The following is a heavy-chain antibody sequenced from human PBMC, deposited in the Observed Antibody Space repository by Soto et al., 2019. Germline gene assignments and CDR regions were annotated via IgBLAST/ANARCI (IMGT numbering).Heavy chain of an antibody. V-gene: IGHV3-13*01. CDR3: ARLLAGGGSPGAFDI. CDR1: GFTFSSYD. CDR2: IGTAGDT. Sequence: GESLKISCAASGFTFSSYDMHWVRQATGKGLEWVSAIGTAGDTYYPGSVKGRFTISRENAKNSLYLQMNSLRAGDTAVYYCARLLAGGGSPGAFDIWGQGTMVTVSS. D-gene: IGHD1-26*01. J-gene: IGHJ3*02.